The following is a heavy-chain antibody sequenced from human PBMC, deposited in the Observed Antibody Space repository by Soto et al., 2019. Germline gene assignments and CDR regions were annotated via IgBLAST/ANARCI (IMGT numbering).Heavy chain of an antibody. CDR3: ARNPDPSGWYDY. CDR2: INSDGSST. D-gene: IGHD6-19*01. J-gene: IGHJ4*02. CDR1: GFTFSNYW. V-gene: IGHV3-74*01. Sequence: GSLRLSCSATGFTFSNYWRDWFRQVPGKGLMWVSRINSDGSSTVYADSVKGRFTISRDNAKSTLYLQMNSLTAEDTAVYYCARNPDPSGWYDYWGQGALVTVSS.